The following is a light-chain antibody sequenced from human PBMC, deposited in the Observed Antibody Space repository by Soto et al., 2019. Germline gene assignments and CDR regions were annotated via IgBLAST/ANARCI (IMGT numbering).Light chain of an antibody. Sequence: QSVLTQPPSASGTPGQRVTISCSGSSSNIGSNYVYWYQQLPGTAPKLLIYRNNQRPSGVPDRFSGSKSGTSASLAISGRRSEDEADYYCAPWDDSLSGKVFGTGTKVTVL. CDR1: SSNIGSNY. CDR3: APWDDSLSGKV. V-gene: IGLV1-47*01. J-gene: IGLJ1*01. CDR2: RNN.